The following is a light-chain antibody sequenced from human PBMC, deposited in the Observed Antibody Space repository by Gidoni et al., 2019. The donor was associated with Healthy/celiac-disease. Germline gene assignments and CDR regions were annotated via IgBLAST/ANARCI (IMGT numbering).Light chain of an antibody. CDR3: QQSYSTPRWT. V-gene: IGKV1-39*01. J-gene: IGKJ1*01. Sequence: DIQMTPSPSSLSASVGDRVTITCRASQSISSYLNWYQQKPGNAPKLLIYAASSLQSGVPSRFSGSGSGTDFTLTISSLQPEDFATYYCQQSYSTPRWTFGQXTKVEIK. CDR2: AAS. CDR1: QSISSY.